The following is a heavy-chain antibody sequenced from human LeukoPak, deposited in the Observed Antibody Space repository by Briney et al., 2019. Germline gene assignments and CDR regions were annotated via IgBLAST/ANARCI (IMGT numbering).Heavy chain of an antibody. Sequence: GGSLRLSCAASGLTFSSYAMSWVRQAPGKGLEWVSAISGSGGSTYYADSVKGRLTISRDNSKNTLYLQMNSLRAEDTAVYYCAKQLWFGELHVWGQGTLVTVSS. V-gene: IGHV3-23*01. CDR1: GLTFSSYA. J-gene: IGHJ4*02. CDR3: AKQLWFGELHV. D-gene: IGHD3-10*01. CDR2: ISGSGGST.